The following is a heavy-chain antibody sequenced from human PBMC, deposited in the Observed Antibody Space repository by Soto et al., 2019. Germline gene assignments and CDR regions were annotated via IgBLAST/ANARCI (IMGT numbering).Heavy chain of an antibody. CDR2: TYYRSKWYD. Sequence: SQTLSLTCAISGDSVSSNSAAWNWIRQSPSRGLEWLGRTYYRSKWYDDYAVSVKSRITINPDTSKNQFSLQLNSVTPEDTAVYYCARVVTCSSTSCYGGADYYYYGMDVWGQGTTVTVSS. CDR3: ARVVTCSSTSCYGGADYYYYGMDV. CDR1: GDSVSSNSAA. D-gene: IGHD2-2*01. J-gene: IGHJ6*02. V-gene: IGHV6-1*01.